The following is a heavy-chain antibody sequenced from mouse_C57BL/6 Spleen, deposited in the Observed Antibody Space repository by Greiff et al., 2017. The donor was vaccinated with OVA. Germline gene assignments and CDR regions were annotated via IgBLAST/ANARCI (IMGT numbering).Heavy chain of an antibody. V-gene: IGHV5-4*01. J-gene: IGHJ2*01. CDR2: ISDGGSYT. Sequence: EVHLVESGGGLVKPGGSLKLSCAASGFTFSSYAMSWVRQTPEKRLEWVATISDGGSYTYYPDNVKGRFTISRDNAKNNLYLQMSHLKSEDTAMYYCARDRPIYDGYYVDYWGQGTTLTVSS. CDR3: ARDRPIYDGYYVDY. D-gene: IGHD2-3*01. CDR1: GFTFSSYA.